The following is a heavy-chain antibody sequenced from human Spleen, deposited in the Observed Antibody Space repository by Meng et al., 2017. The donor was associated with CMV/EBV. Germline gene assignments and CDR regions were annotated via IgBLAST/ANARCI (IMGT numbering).Heavy chain of an antibody. CDR2: MNPNSGNT. V-gene: IGHV1-8*01. J-gene: IGHJ4*02. D-gene: IGHD3-3*01. CDR1: GYTFTSYD. CDR3: ARVGFLEWPGVDY. Sequence: NASGYTFTSYDINWVRQATGQGLEWMGWMNPNSGNTGYAQKFQGRVTMTRNTSISTAYMELSSLRSEDTAVYYCARVGFLEWPGVDYWGQGTLVTVSS.